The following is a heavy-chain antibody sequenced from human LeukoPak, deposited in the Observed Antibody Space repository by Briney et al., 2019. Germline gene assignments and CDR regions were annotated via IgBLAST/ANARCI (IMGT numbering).Heavy chain of an antibody. J-gene: IGHJ4*02. CDR1: GFTFSSYA. D-gene: IGHD3-22*01. CDR2: ISGSVGST. V-gene: IGHV3-23*01. Sequence: GGSLRLSCAASGFTFSSYAMSWVRQAPGKGLEWVSAISGSVGSTYYADSVKGRFTISRDNSKNTLYLQMNSLRAEDTAVYYCAKTYYDSSGYYEDYWGQGTLVTVSS. CDR3: AKTYYDSSGYYEDY.